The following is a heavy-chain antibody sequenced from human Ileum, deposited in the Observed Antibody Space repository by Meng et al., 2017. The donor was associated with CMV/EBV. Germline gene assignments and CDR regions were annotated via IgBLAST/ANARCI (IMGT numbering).Heavy chain of an antibody. J-gene: IGHJ4*02. Sequence: CKASGYPFSTYYMHWVRQPPGQGLGWVGRINPINGVTTYAQKFQGRVALTGDSSINTAYLELRGLTSDDTAIYYCARQIVLTSQTRDFWGQGTLVTVSS. CDR2: INPINGVT. CDR1: GYPFSTYY. V-gene: IGHV1-2*06. CDR3: ARQIVLTSQTRDF. D-gene: IGHD2/OR15-2a*01.